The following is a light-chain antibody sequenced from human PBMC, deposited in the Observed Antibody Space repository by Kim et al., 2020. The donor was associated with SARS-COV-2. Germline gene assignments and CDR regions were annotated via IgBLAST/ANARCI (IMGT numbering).Light chain of an antibody. CDR3: HQYGISRT. J-gene: IGKJ1*01. V-gene: IGKV3-20*01. CDR2: GAS. CDR1: QSVSSNH. Sequence: LSPGERATLSCRASQSVSSNHVAWYQQKPGQATILLNYGASRRATGIPSRFSGSGSGTDFTLTISRLEPEDFAVYFCHQYGISRTFGQGTKVDIK.